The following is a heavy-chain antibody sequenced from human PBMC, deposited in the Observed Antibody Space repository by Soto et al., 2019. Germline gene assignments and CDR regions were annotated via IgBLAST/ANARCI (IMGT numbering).Heavy chain of an antibody. V-gene: IGHV3-30-3*01. J-gene: IGHJ6*02. CDR3: ASQVDIVATNTSGPYYYYYGMDV. CDR2: ISYDGSNK. D-gene: IGHD5-12*01. CDR1: GFTFSSYA. Sequence: QVQLVESGGGVVQPGRSLRLSCAASGFTFSSYAMHWVRHAPGKGLEWVAVISYDGSNKYYADSVKGRFTISRDNSKNTLYLQMNSLRAEDTAVYYCASQVDIVATNTSGPYYYYYGMDVWGQGTTVTVSS.